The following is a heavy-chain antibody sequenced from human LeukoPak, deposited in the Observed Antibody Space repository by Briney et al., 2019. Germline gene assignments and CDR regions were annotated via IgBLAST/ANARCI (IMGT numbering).Heavy chain of an antibody. J-gene: IGHJ5*02. CDR2: MNHNSGNT. CDR1: GYTFTSYD. CDR3: ARGGITIFGVAPPEYKNNWFDP. Sequence: GASVKVSCKASGYTFTSYDINWVRQATGQGLEWMGWMNHNSGNTGYAQKFQGRVTITRNTSISTAYMELSSLRSEDTAVYYCARGGITIFGVAPPEYKNNWFDPWGQGTLVTVSS. V-gene: IGHV1-8*03. D-gene: IGHD3-3*01.